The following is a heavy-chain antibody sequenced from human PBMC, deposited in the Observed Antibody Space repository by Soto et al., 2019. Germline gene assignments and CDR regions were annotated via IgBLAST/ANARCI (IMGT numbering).Heavy chain of an antibody. CDR1: GYIFSSFY. CDR2: TSGYSGNS. D-gene: IGHD3-3*02. J-gene: IGHJ3*01. Sequence: ASVKVSCRASGYIFSSFYINWVRPAPGQGLEWMGWTSGYSGNSKYAQKFQGRVTMTTDTSTNTGYLEMRSLTSDDTAVYYCARDIFGHVDAFDLWGQGTMVTVS. V-gene: IGHV1-18*01. CDR3: ARDIFGHVDAFDL.